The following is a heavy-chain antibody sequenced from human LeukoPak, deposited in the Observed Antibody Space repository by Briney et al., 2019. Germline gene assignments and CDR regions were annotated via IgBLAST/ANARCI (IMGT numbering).Heavy chain of an antibody. V-gene: IGHV3-7*01. CDR3: TRDPEALDY. CDR1: GFTFSTYW. J-gene: IGHJ4*02. Sequence: PGGSLRLSCAASGFTFSTYWMSWVRQAPGKGLEWVANIKQDGSDKYYVDSVKGRFTISRDNAKNSLYLQMNSLRDEDTAVYYCTRDPEALDYWGQGTLVTVSS. CDR2: IKQDGSDK.